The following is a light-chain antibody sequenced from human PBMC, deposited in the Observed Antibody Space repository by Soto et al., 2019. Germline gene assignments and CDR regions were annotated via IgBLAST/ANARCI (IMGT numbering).Light chain of an antibody. J-gene: IGKJ1*01. Sequence: DIQMTQSPSTLSASVGDRVTITCRASQNIYSWLAWNQQKPGKAPKLLLYKAYNLESVVTSRFSGSGSGTDFTLTISSLRPDDFATYYCQQYSSFPWTFDEVNKV. V-gene: IGKV1-5*03. CDR3: QQYSSFPWT. CDR1: QNIYSW. CDR2: KAY.